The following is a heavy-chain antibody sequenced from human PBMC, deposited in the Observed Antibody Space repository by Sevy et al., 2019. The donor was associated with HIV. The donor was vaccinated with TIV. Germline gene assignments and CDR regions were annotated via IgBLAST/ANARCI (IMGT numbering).Heavy chain of an antibody. J-gene: IGHJ4*02. V-gene: IGHV5-51*01. CDR1: GYRFTNFW. CDR3: ARPIIYGELAGNFDY. CDR2: IYPVDSDT. Sequence: GESLKISCQGSGYRFTNFWIAWVRQTPEKGLEWMGIIYPVDSDTRYNPSFQGQVTISVDRSTATTYLQWDSLKSSDTATYYCARPIIYGELAGNFDYWGQGTLVTVSS. D-gene: IGHD6-19*01.